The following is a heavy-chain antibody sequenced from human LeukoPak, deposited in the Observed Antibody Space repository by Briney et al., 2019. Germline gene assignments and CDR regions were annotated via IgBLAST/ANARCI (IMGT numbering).Heavy chain of an antibody. V-gene: IGHV1-69*13. CDR1: GYTFTSYG. CDR2: IIPIFGTA. D-gene: IGHD1-26*01. Sequence: SVKVSCKASGYTFTSYGISWVRQAPGQGLEWMGGIIPIFGTANYAQKFQGRVTITADESTSTAYMELSSLRSEDTAVYYCARVRWELGAFDIWGQGTMVTVSS. CDR3: ARVRWELGAFDI. J-gene: IGHJ3*02.